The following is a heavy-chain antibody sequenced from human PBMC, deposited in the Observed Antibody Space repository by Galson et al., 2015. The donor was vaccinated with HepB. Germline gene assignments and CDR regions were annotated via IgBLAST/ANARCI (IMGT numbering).Heavy chain of an antibody. CDR2: IIPIFGTA. CDR1: GGTFSSYA. J-gene: IGHJ6*02. V-gene: IGHV1-69*13. Sequence: SVKVSCKASGGTFSSYAISWVRQAPGQGLEWMGGIIPIFGTANYAQRFQGRVTITADESTSTAYMELSSLRSEDTAVYYCARDGYSYGNDYYYGMDVWGQGTTVTVSS. CDR3: ARDGYSYGNDYYYGMDV. D-gene: IGHD5-18*01.